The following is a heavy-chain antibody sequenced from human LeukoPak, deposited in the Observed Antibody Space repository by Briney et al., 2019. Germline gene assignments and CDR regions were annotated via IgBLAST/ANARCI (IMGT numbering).Heavy chain of an antibody. Sequence: GGSLRLFCVASGFSFSDHWMNWFRQAPGKGLEWVATIKEDGSEQYYVDSMKGRLTISRDNAKNSVYLQIHNLRAEDTAVYYCARDLGWLQSDYWGQGTLVTVSS. J-gene: IGHJ4*02. CDR1: GFSFSDHW. D-gene: IGHD5-24*01. CDR2: IKEDGSEQ. CDR3: ARDLGWLQSDY. V-gene: IGHV3-7*01.